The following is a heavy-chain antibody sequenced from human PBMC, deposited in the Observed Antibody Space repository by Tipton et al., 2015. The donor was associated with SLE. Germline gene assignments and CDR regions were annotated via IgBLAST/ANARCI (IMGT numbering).Heavy chain of an antibody. D-gene: IGHD3-10*01. J-gene: IGHJ6*02. CDR3: ARARITMVRGVIALGYGMDV. CDR2: IYTSGST. Sequence: TLSLTCTVSGGSISSYYWSWIRQPPGKGLEWIGRIYTSGSTNYNPSLKSRVTMSVDTSKNQFSLKLSSVTAADTAVYYCARARITMVRGVIALGYGMDVWGQGTTVTVSS. CDR1: GGSISSYY. V-gene: IGHV4-4*07.